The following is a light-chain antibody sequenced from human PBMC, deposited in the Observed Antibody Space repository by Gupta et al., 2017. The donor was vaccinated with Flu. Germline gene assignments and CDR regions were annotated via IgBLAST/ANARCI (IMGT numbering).Light chain of an antibody. V-gene: IGLV6-57*01. CDR1: SDSIASNY. Sequence: SCTRSSDSIASNYVQWYQQRPGTSPTTVIYEDNQRPSGVPDRFSGSIDRSSNSASLTISGLKTEDEADYYCQSYEVFGGGTKLTVL. J-gene: IGLJ2*01. CDR3: QSYEV. CDR2: EDN.